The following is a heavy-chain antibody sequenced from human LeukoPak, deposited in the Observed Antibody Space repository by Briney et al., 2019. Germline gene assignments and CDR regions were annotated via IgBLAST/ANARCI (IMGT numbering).Heavy chain of an antibody. V-gene: IGHV4-34*01. D-gene: IGHD1-26*01. CDR1: GGSFSGYY. Sequence: PSETLSLTCAVYGGSFSGYYRSWIRQPPGKGLEWIGEINHSGSTNYNPSLKSRVTISVDTSKNQFSLKLSSVTAADTAVYYCARGLGRFYHYYMDVWGKGTTVTVSS. CDR3: ARGLGRFYHYYMDV. J-gene: IGHJ6*03. CDR2: INHSGST.